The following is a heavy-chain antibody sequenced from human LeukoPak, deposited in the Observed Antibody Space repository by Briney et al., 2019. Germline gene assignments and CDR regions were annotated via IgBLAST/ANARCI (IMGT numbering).Heavy chain of an antibody. V-gene: IGHV1-2*02. D-gene: IGHD3-9*01. Sequence: ASVKVSCKASGYTFTCYYMHWVRQAPGQGLEWMGWINPNSGGTNYAQKFQGRVTMTRDTSISTAYMELSRLRSDDAAVYYCARAFGYFDWSDEPYFDYWGQGTLVTVSS. J-gene: IGHJ4*02. CDR1: GYTFTCYY. CDR2: INPNSGGT. CDR3: ARAFGYFDWSDEPYFDY.